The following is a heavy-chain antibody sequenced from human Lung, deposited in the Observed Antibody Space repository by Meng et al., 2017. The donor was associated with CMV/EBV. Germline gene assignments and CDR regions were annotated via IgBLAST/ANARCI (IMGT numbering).Heavy chain of an antibody. D-gene: IGHD6-6*01. J-gene: IGHJ4*02. V-gene: IGHV3-30*03. CDR3: ARELKLRVNFDN. CDR2: LSSDGNTK. CDR1: GFIFSKYV. Sequence: GGSXRFXCAASGFIFSKYVMHWVRQAPGKGLEWVAALSSDGNTKYYGNSARGRFTMSRDNSQNTVYLDMQGLRPEDTALYYCARELKLRVNFDNWGQGTMVTVSS.